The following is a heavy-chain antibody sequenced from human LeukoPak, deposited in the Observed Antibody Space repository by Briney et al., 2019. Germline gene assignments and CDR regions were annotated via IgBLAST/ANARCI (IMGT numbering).Heavy chain of an antibody. CDR1: GYSISSNYY. Sequence: SETLSLTCTVSGYSISSNYYWGWIRQPPGKGLEWIGSIYHSGSTYFNPSLKSRVTISVDTSKNQFSLKLSSVTAADTAVYYCARDRPGGSSLDYWGQGILVTVSS. J-gene: IGHJ4*02. V-gene: IGHV4-38-2*02. CDR2: IYHSGST. D-gene: IGHD6-13*01. CDR3: ARDRPGGSSLDY.